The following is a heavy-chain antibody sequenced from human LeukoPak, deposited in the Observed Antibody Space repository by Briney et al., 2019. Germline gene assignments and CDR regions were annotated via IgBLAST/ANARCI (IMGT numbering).Heavy chain of an antibody. J-gene: IGHJ3*02. D-gene: IGHD3-22*01. CDR1: GYTFTGYY. CDR3: ATLTYYYDSSGFTGEGAFDI. CDR2: INPNSGGT. Sequence: ASVKVSCKASGYTFTGYYMHWVRQAPGQGLEWMGRINPNSGGTNYAQKFQGRVTMTRDTSISTAYMERSRLRSDDTAVYYCATLTYYYDSSGFTGEGAFDIWGQGTMVTVSS. V-gene: IGHV1-2*06.